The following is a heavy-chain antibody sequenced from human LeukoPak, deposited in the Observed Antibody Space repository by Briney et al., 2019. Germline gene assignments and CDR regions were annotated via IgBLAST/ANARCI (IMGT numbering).Heavy chain of an antibody. CDR1: GFTFDDYA. CDR2: ISGDGGST. J-gene: IGHJ4*02. V-gene: IGHV3-43*02. Sequence: GGSLRLSCAASGFTFDDYAMHWVRQATGKGLEWVSLISGDGGSTYYADSVKGRFTISRDNSKNSLYLQMNSLRTEDTALYYCAKTGYDSSGYLIDYWGQGTLVTVSS. CDR3: AKTGYDSSGYLIDY. D-gene: IGHD3-22*01.